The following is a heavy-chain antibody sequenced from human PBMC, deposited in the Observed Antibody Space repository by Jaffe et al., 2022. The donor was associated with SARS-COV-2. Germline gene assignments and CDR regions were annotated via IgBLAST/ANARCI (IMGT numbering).Heavy chain of an antibody. Sequence: EVQLVESGGGVVQPGGSLRLSCAASGFTFDDYAMHWVRQAPGKGLEWVSLISGDGGSTYYADSVKGRFTISRDNSKNSLYLQMNSLRTEDTALYYCAKDIGRMRDYYYYGMDVWGQGTTVTVSS. CDR1: GFTFDDYA. CDR3: AKDIGRMRDYYYYGMDV. D-gene: IGHD1-26*01. CDR2: ISGDGGST. J-gene: IGHJ6*02. V-gene: IGHV3-43*02.